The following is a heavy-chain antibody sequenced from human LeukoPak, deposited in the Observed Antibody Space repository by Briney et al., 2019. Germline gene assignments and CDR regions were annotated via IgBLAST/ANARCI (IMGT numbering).Heavy chain of an antibody. Sequence: ASVKVSCKASGYTFTSYGISWVRQAPGQGLEWMGWISAYNGNTNYAQKLQGRVTMTTDTSTSTAYMELRSLRSDGTAVYYCARDCSSTSCYAGSAFDIWGQGTMVTVSS. V-gene: IGHV1-18*01. D-gene: IGHD2-2*01. CDR1: GYTFTSYG. CDR2: ISAYNGNT. CDR3: ARDCSSTSCYAGSAFDI. J-gene: IGHJ3*02.